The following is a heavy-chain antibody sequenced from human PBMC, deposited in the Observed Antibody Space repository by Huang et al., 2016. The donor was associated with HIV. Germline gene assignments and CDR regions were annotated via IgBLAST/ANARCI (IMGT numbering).Heavy chain of an antibody. D-gene: IGHD2-8*02. V-gene: IGHV3-53*01. Sequence: EVQLVESGGGLIQPGGSLRLSCAASGFPVSTNYMTWVRQAPGSGLEGVSLSYSGGTTYYADSVKGRFTISRDDSENTLYLHMTSLRAGDTAVYYCAKEGDTGAALGYWGQGTLVTVS. CDR3: AKEGDTGAALGY. CDR2: SYSGGTT. CDR1: GFPVSTNY. J-gene: IGHJ4*02.